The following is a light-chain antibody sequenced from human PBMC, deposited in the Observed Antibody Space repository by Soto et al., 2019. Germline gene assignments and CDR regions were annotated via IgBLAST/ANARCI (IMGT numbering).Light chain of an antibody. J-gene: IGKJ1*01. CDR2: GAS. CDR1: QSVSSNY. V-gene: IGKV3-20*01. CDR3: QQYGSASTWT. Sequence: EIMMRQSPATLSLSQGDRATLSCRASQSVSSNYLAWYQQKPGQAPRLLIYGASSRATGIPDRFSGSGSGTDFTLTISILEPEDFAVYYCQQYGSASTWTFGQGTKVDIK.